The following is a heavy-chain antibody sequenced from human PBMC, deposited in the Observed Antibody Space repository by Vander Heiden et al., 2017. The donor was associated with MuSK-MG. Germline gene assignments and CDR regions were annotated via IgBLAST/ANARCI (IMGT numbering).Heavy chain of an antibody. CDR1: GDSISGYY. J-gene: IGHJ4*02. V-gene: IGHV4-4*07. CDR3: ARLSGAKRV. Sequence: QVQLQESGPGLVKPSETLSLTCTVSGDSISGYYWNWIRQPAGKGLEWIGRSYSSGSTTYNPSLKSRVTMSVDTSKNQFSLNLSSATAADTAVYYCARLSGAKRVWGQGTLVTVSS. D-gene: IGHD3-10*01. CDR2: SYSSGST.